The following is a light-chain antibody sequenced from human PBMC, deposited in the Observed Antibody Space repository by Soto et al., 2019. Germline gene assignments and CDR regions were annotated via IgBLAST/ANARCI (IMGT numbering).Light chain of an antibody. Sequence: QSVLTQPASVSRSPGQSITISCTGTSSDVGGYNFVSWYQQHPGKAPKFIIYDVRNRPSGVSNRFSGSRSGNTASLTISGLQAEDEADYYCSSYTSSSTVIFGGGTQLTVL. V-gene: IGLV2-14*03. CDR3: SSYTSSSTVI. CDR2: DVR. J-gene: IGLJ7*01. CDR1: SSDVGGYNF.